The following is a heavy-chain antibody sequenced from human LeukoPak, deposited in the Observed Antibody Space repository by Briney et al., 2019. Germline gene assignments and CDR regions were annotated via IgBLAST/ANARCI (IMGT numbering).Heavy chain of an antibody. CDR1: GFIFSHYG. CDR3: AKDSGTLHGGPDF. J-gene: IGHJ4*02. V-gene: IGHV3-30*02. D-gene: IGHD3-10*01. Sequence: GGTLRLSCGASGFIFSHYGMHRVRQAPGKGLEWVAYLEKDGDDIMYGDSVKGRFTISRDNSKNKVYLQMNSLRSEDTAVYYCAKDSGTLHGGPDFWGQGTLVSVSS. CDR2: LEKDGDDI.